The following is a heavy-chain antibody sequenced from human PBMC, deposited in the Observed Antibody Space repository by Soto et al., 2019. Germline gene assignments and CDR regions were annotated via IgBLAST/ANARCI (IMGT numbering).Heavy chain of an antibody. J-gene: IGHJ6*02. D-gene: IGHD6-13*01. CDR3: ATDRGIAAAGTRRSYYYGMDV. V-gene: IGHV1-24*01. CDR2: FDPEDGET. Sequence: ASVKVSCKVSGYTLTELSMHLVRQAPGEGLEWMGGFDPEDGETIYAQKFQGRVTMTEDTSTDTAYMELSSLRSEDTAVYYCATDRGIAAAGTRRSYYYGMDVWGQGTTVTV. CDR1: GYTLTELS.